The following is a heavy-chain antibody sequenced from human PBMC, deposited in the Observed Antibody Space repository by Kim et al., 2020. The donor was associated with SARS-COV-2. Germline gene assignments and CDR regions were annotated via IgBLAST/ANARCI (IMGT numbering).Heavy chain of an antibody. Sequence: GGSLRLSCAASGFTFSTYGMSWVRQAPGKGLEWVSSISASGAGTYYLDSVKGRFTVSRDNSKNTLYLQMNSLRAEDTAVYYCATSVMAAGSYWGQGTLAT. V-gene: IGHV3-23*01. CDR2: ISASGAGT. D-gene: IGHD6-13*01. J-gene: IGHJ4*02. CDR3: ATSVMAAGSY. CDR1: GFTFSTYG.